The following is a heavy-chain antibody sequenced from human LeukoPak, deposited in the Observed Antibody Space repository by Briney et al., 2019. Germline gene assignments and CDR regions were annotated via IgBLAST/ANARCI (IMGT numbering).Heavy chain of an antibody. J-gene: IGHJ4*02. V-gene: IGHV3-23*01. CDR1: GFTFSSYA. CDR3: AKALCSGGTCYRFDY. CDR2: ISDSGDYT. Sequence: GGSLTLSCAGSGFTFSSYAMSWVRQAPGQGLEWVSVISDSGDYTSYADSVRGRFTISRDNSRNTLYLQMISLRPEDTAVYYCAKALCSGGTCYRFDYWGQGTLVTVSS. D-gene: IGHD2-15*01.